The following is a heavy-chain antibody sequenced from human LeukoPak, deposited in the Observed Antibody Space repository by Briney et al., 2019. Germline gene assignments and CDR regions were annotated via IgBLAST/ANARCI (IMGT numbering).Heavy chain of an antibody. D-gene: IGHD4-23*01. CDR3: ASDLRWYHAEFDY. CDR1: GFTFSSYS. J-gene: IGHJ4*02. V-gene: IGHV3-48*01. Sequence: GGSLRLSCAASGFTFSSYSMNWVRQAPGKGLEWVSYISSSSSTIYYADSVKGRFTISRDNAKNSPYLQMNSLRAEDTAVYYCASDLRWYHAEFDYWGQGTLVTVSS. CDR2: ISSSSSTI.